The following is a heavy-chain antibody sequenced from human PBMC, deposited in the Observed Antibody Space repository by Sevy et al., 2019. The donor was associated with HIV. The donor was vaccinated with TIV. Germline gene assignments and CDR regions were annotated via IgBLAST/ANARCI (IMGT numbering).Heavy chain of an antibody. D-gene: IGHD3-10*01. CDR3: ARDLASGSFFSLYFDY. CDR1: GLNVSDYF. CDR2: ISSSGTII. V-gene: IGHV3-11*01. Sequence: GGSLRLSCAASGLNVSDYFMSWIRQAPGKRPEWVSYISSSGTIIYYADSVKGRFTISRDNAKNSLYLQMNSLRAEDTAIYLYARDLASGSFFSLYFDYWGQGTLVTVSS. J-gene: IGHJ4*02.